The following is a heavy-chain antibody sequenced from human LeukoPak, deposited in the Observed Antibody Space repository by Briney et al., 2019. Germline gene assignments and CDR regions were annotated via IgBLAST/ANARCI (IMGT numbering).Heavy chain of an antibody. CDR3: ARDEVKTTVTTFDY. V-gene: IGHV3-21*01. J-gene: IGHJ4*02. CDR1: GFIFSSGS. D-gene: IGHD4-17*01. Sequence: GGSLRLSCAASGFIFSSGSMNWVSQDPGKWLEWVSSIGTSSSYIYYADSLKGRFTISRDKVKNSLYLQMNRLRAEHTAVYYCARDEVKTTVTTFDYWGQGTQVTVSS. CDR2: IGTSSSYI.